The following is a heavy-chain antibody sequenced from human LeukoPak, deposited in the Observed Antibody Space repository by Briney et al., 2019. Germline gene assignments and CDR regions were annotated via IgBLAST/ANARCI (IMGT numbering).Heavy chain of an antibody. Sequence: PGGSLRLSCAASGFTFNTYTMHWVRQAPGTGLEWVAIISHDGSNAYYADSVGGRFTISRDNSKNTLYLQMDSLRAEDTAVYYCARDRAWTYFDYWGQGTLVTVSS. CDR3: ARDRAWTYFDY. CDR2: ISHDGSNA. CDR1: GFTFNTYT. V-gene: IGHV3-30-3*01. J-gene: IGHJ4*02. D-gene: IGHD3/OR15-3a*01.